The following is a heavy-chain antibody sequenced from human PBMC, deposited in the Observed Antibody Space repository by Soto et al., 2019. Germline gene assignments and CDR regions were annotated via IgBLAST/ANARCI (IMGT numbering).Heavy chain of an antibody. V-gene: IGHV4-59*01. Sequence: QVQLQESGPGLVKPSETLSLACIVSNDSISGYYWSWIRQPPGKGLEWIGYIYHSGSTNYNSSLKGRVTMSVDTSKNQFSLRLISVTAADTAVYYCARDGDGRMTTNPYYYSGMDVWGQGTTVTVSS. D-gene: IGHD4-4*01. CDR3: ARDGDGRMTTNPYYYSGMDV. CDR2: IYHSGST. J-gene: IGHJ6*02. CDR1: NDSISGYY.